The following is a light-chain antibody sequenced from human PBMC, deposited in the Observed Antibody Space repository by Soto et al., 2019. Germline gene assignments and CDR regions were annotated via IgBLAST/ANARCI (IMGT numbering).Light chain of an antibody. V-gene: IGLV2-14*01. CDR1: ISDIGAYNY. Sequence: QSVLTQPASVSGSPGQSITISCTGTISDIGAYNYVSWYQQHPGKAPKLMICDVSDRPSGVSNRFSGSKSGNTASLTISGLQAEDEADYYCSPYTSSSTLYVFGTGTKSPS. J-gene: IGLJ1*01. CDR3: SPYTSSSTLYV. CDR2: DVS.